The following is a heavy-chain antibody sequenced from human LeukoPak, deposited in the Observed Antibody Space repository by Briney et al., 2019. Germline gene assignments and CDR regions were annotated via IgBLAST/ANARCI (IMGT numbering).Heavy chain of an antibody. Sequence: PSETLSLTCTVSVGSISSYYWSWVRRPPGKGLEWIGYIYYSGTTNYIPSPKSRVTISVDTSKNQFSLKLSSVTAADTAVYYCARGVYIAAAQYGYWGQGTLVTVSS. J-gene: IGHJ4*02. CDR3: ARGVYIAAAQYGY. D-gene: IGHD6-13*01. CDR1: VGSISSYY. V-gene: IGHV4-59*01. CDR2: IYYSGTT.